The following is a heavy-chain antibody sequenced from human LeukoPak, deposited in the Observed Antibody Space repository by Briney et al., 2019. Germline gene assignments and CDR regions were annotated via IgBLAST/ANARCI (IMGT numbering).Heavy chain of an antibody. CDR1: DGSISGYY. Sequence: SSETLSLTCTVSDGSISGYYWSWIRQPPGKGLEWIGYIHYSGTTNYNPSLKSRVTISVDTSKSQLSLKLSSVTAADTAVYYCARDDYYDSSGYYSYWGQGTLVTVSS. CDR2: IHYSGTT. D-gene: IGHD3-22*01. V-gene: IGHV4-59*01. CDR3: ARDDYYDSSGYYSY. J-gene: IGHJ4*02.